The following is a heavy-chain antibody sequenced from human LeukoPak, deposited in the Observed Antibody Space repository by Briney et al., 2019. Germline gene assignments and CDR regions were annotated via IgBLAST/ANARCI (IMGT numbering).Heavy chain of an antibody. CDR1: GFTFRSYG. Sequence: PGGSLRLSCAASGFTFRSYGMHWVRQAPGKGLEWVAFIRYDGNNKYYADSVKGRFTIFRDNSKNTLYLQMGSLRAEDTAVYYCATSFGPVIAAAGTGADWGQGTLVTVSS. V-gene: IGHV3-30*02. CDR2: IRYDGNNK. J-gene: IGHJ4*02. CDR3: ATSFGPVIAAAGTGAD. D-gene: IGHD6-13*01.